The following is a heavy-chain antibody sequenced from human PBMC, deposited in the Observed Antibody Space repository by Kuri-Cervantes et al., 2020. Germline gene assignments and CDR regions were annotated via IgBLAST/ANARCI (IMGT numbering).Heavy chain of an antibody. Sequence: GESLKISCAASGFTFSSYWMSWVRQAPGKGLEWVSRIKSKTDGGTTDYAAPVKGRFTISRDDSKNTLYLQMDSLKTEDTAVYYCTVRCSSTSCYYYYGMDVWGQGTTVTVSS. D-gene: IGHD2-2*01. J-gene: IGHJ6*02. V-gene: IGHV3-15*01. CDR3: TVRCSSTSCYYYYGMDV. CDR2: IKSKTDGGTT. CDR1: GFTFSSYW.